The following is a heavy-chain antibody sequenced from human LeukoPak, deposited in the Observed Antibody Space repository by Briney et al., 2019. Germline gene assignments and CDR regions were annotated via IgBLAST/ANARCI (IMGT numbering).Heavy chain of an antibody. CDR2: ISAYNGNT. J-gene: IGHJ5*02. Sequence: ASVKVSCMASGYTFTSYGISWVRQAPGQGLEWMGWISAYNGNTNYAQKLQGRVTMTTDTSTSTAYMELRSLRSDDTAVYYCARAIAAAGTRWFDPWGQGTLVTVSS. D-gene: IGHD6-13*01. CDR3: ARAIAAAGTRWFDP. V-gene: IGHV1-18*01. CDR1: GYTFTSYG.